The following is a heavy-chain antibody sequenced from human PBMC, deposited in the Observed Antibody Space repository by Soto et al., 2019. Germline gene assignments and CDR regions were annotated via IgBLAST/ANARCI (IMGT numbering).Heavy chain of an antibody. V-gene: IGHV1-2*02. CDR1: GYTFTGDY. Sequence: GASVKVSCKASGYTFTGDYMHWVRQAPGEGLEWMGWINPNSGGTNYAQKFQGRVTMTRDTSISTAYMELSRLRSDDTAVYYCARDFLGYCSSTSCYTVDYWGQGTLVTVSS. D-gene: IGHD2-2*02. CDR3: ARDFLGYCSSTSCYTVDY. J-gene: IGHJ4*02. CDR2: INPNSGGT.